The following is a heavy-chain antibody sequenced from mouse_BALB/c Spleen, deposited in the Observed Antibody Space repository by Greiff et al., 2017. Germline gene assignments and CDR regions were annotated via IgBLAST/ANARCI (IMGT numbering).Heavy chain of an antibody. CDR2: IYPGNVNT. Sequence: QVQLQQSGPELVKPGASVRISCKASGYTFTSYYIHWVKQRPGQGLEWIGWIYPGNVNTKYNEKFKGKATLTADKSSSTAYMQLSSLTSEDSAVYFCARGKRGNYYFDYWGQGTTLTVSS. CDR3: ARGKRGNYYFDY. V-gene: IGHV1S56*01. J-gene: IGHJ2*01. CDR1: GYTFTSYY. D-gene: IGHD2-1*01.